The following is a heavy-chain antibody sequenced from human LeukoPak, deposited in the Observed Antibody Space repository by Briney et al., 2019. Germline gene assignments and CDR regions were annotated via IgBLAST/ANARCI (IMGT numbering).Heavy chain of an antibody. Sequence: GESLKISRKGSGYSFTTYWIAWVRQMPGKGLEWMGIIYPDDSDTRYSPSFQGQVTISVDKSLSTAYLQWISLKASDTAMYYCARGDRVEDTTIITNHFDYWGQGTLVTVSS. CDR2: IYPDDSDT. CDR3: ARGDRVEDTTIITNHFDY. D-gene: IGHD5-18*01. CDR1: GYSFTTYW. J-gene: IGHJ4*02. V-gene: IGHV5-51*01.